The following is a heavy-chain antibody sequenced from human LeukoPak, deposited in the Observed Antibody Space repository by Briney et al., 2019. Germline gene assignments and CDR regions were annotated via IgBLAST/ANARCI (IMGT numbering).Heavy chain of an antibody. J-gene: IGHJ4*02. CDR3: AKGAYDYVEMGYFDY. Sequence: QSGGSLRLSCAASGFTFSTYAMSWVRQAPGKGLQWVSLISGSGDGAHYADSVKGRFTISRDNSKNTLYLQMNSLRAEDTALYYCAKGAYDYVEMGYFDYWGQGTLVTVSS. CDR2: ISGSGDGA. D-gene: IGHD5-12*01. CDR1: GFTFSTYA. V-gene: IGHV3-23*01.